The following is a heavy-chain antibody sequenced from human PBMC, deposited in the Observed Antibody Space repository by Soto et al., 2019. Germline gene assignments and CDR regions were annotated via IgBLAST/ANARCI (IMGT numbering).Heavy chain of an antibody. Sequence: GGSLRLSCAASGFTFDDYAMHWVRQAPGKGLEWVSGISWNSGSIGYADSVKGRFTISRDNAKNSLYLQMNSLRAEDTDLYYCAKYNIYGSLKPNCMDFWSQGTTGT. CDR2: ISWNSGSI. CDR3: AKYNIYGSLKPNCMDF. J-gene: IGHJ6*02. V-gene: IGHV3-9*01. CDR1: GFTFDDYA. D-gene: IGHD3-10*01.